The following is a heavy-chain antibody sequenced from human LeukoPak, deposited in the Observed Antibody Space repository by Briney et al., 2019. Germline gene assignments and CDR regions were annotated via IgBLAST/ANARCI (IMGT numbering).Heavy chain of an antibody. CDR3: ARFGKGSGSPYGMDV. CDR1: GFTFSSYC. V-gene: IGHV3-7*03. CDR2: IKQDGSEK. Sequence: GGSLRLSCAASGFTFSSYCMSWVRQAPGKGLEWVANIKQDGSEKDYVDAVKGRFTISRDNAKNSLYLQMNSLRAEDTAVYYCARFGKGSGSPYGMDVWGQGTTVTVSS. J-gene: IGHJ6*02. D-gene: IGHD3-10*01.